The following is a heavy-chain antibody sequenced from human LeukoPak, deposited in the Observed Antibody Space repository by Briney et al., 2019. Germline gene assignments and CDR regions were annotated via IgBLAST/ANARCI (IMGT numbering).Heavy chain of an antibody. J-gene: IGHJ4*02. D-gene: IGHD6-13*01. V-gene: IGHV3-23*01. Sequence: GGSLRLSCAASGFTFSSYAMSWVRQAPGKGLEWVSAISGSGGSTYYADSVKGRFTISRDNSKNTLYLQVNSLRAEDTAVYYCANLNLKAAGIGYWGQGTLVTVSS. CDR3: ANLNLKAAGIGY. CDR2: ISGSGGST. CDR1: GFTFSSYA.